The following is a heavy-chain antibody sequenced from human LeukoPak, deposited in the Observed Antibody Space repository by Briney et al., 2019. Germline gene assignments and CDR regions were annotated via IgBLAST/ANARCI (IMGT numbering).Heavy chain of an antibody. J-gene: IGHJ4*02. CDR2: IRYDGSNE. CDR1: GFTFSDYS. CDR3: ANVGRTGRYYFDY. D-gene: IGHD2-15*01. V-gene: IGHV3-30*02. Sequence: PGGSLRLSCAASGFTFSDYSMHWVRQAPGKGLEWVSFIRYDGSNEYYADPVKGRFTISRDNSKNTLYLQMNSLRTEDTAVYYCANVGRTGRYYFDYWGQGTLVTVSS.